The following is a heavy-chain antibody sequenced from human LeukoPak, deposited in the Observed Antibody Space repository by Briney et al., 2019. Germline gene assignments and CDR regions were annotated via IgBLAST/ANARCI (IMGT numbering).Heavy chain of an antibody. V-gene: IGHV3-48*04. CDR2: ISSSSNTI. CDR1: GFTFSSYS. Sequence: GGSLRLSCAASGFTFSSYSMNWVRQTPGKGLEWVSYISSSSNTIHYADSVRGRFTISRDNAKNSLYLQMNSLRAEDTAVYYCARAATTYYYDTSGYYWGQGTLVTVSS. J-gene: IGHJ4*02. D-gene: IGHD3-22*01. CDR3: ARAATTYYYDTSGYY.